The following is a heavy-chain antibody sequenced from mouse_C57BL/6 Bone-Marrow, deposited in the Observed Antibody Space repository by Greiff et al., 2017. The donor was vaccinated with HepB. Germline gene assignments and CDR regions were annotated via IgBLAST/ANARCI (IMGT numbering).Heavy chain of an antibody. J-gene: IGHJ1*03. Sequence: VQLQQSGAELVRPGASVKLSCTASGFNIKDDYMHWVKQRPEQGLEWIGWIDPENGDTEYASKFQGKATITADTSSNTAYLQLSSLTSEDTAVYYCTTDGYGHWYFDVWGTGTTVTVSS. CDR2: IDPENGDT. CDR1: GFNIKDDY. V-gene: IGHV14-4*01. CDR3: TTDGYGHWYFDV. D-gene: IGHD2-2*01.